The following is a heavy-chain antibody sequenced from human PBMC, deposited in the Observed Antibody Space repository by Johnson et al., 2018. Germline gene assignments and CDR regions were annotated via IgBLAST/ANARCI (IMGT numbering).Heavy chain of an antibody. V-gene: IGHV3-21*01. CDR2: ISSTSGNI. J-gene: IGHJ3*02. Sequence: VQLVESGGGLVKPGGSLRLSCAASGFTFSSYTMNWVRQAPGKGLEWVSSISSTSGNIYYADSVTGRLTISRANAKNSLYLQMNSLRAEDTAVYYCARDLARYYYDSSGFDIWGQGTMVTVSS. D-gene: IGHD3-22*01. CDR3: ARDLARYYYDSSGFDI. CDR1: GFTFSSYT.